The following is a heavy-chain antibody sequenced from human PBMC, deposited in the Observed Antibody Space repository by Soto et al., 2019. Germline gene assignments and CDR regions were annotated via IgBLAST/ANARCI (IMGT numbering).Heavy chain of an antibody. V-gene: IGHV3-21*01. D-gene: IGHD2-15*01. CDR3: ARDGGYCSGGSCYYYYGMDV. CDR1: GFTFSSYS. Sequence: VQLVESGGGLVKPGGSLRLSCAASGFTFSSYSMNWVRQAPGKGLEWVSSISSSSSYIYYADSVKGRFTISRDNAKNSLYLQMNSLRAEDTAVYYCARDGGYCSGGSCYYYYGMDVWGQGTTVTVSS. J-gene: IGHJ6*02. CDR2: ISSSSSYI.